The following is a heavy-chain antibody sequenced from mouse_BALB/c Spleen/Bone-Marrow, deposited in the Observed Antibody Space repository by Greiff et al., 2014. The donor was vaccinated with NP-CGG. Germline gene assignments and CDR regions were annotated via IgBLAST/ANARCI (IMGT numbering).Heavy chain of an antibody. V-gene: IGHV1-69*02. CDR2: IYPSDSYT. D-gene: IGHD2-1*01. CDR1: GYTFTSYW. CDR3: TRREGNYAFAY. Sequence: QVQLQQPGAELVRLGASVKLSCKASGYTFTSYWINWVKQRPGQGLEWIGNIYPSDSYTNYNQKFKDKATLTVDKSSSTAYMQLSSPTSEDSAVYYCTRREGNYAFAYWGQGTLVTVSA. J-gene: IGHJ3*01.